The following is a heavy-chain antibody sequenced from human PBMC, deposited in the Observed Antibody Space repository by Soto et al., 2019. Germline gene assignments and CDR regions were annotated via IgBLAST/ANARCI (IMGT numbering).Heavy chain of an antibody. Sequence: EVQLVESGGGLVQPGGSLRLSCAASGFTVSSNYMNWVRQAPGKGLEWVSIIYGAASTYYADSVKGRFTISRDNSKNTLYLQMNRLRAEDTAVYYCARDGPSRSRYYFDYWGQGTLVTVSS. CDR3: ARDGPSRSRYYFDY. CDR2: IYGAAST. D-gene: IGHD6-13*01. J-gene: IGHJ4*02. V-gene: IGHV3-66*01. CDR1: GFTVSSNY.